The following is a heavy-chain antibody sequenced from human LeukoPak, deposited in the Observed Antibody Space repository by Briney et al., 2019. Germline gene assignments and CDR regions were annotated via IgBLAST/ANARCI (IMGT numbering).Heavy chain of an antibody. J-gene: IGHJ4*02. CDR3: ARDLTYSYGFSHFDY. Sequence: PGGSLRLSCAASGFTFSSYSMNWVRQAPGKGLEWVSYISSSSSTIYYADSVKGRFTISRDNAKNSLYLQMNSLRAEDTAVYYCARDLTYSYGFSHFDYWGQGTLVTVSS. V-gene: IGHV3-48*01. CDR2: ISSSSSTI. CDR1: GFTFSSYS. D-gene: IGHD5-18*01.